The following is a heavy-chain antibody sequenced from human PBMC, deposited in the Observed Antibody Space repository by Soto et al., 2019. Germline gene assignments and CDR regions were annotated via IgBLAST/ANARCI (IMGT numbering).Heavy chain of an antibody. CDR1: GFTFSDYA. V-gene: IGHV3-23*01. D-gene: IGHD3-16*01. CDR2: LSDSST. CDR3: AKDGVRLGQHDYSDY. Sequence: EVHLLESGGALVQPGGSLRLSCAASGFTFSDYAMSWVRQAPGKGLEWVSSLSDSSTYYADSVKGRFSIFRDTSENTLYLEMHSPRAEDTGVYYCAKDGVRLGQHDYSDYWGQGTLVTVSS. J-gene: IGHJ4*02.